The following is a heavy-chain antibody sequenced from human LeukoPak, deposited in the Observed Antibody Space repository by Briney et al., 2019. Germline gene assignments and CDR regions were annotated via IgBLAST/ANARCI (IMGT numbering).Heavy chain of an antibody. V-gene: IGHV7-4-1*02. CDR1: GYTFTNYA. Sequence: ASVKVSCKASGYTFTNYAMNWVRQAPGQGLEWMGWINTNTGNPTYAQGFTGRFVFSLDTSVSTAYLQISSLKAEDPAVYHCARDKLEWLFLNFGYNWFDPWGQGNLVSVSS. CDR3: ARDKLEWLFLNFGYNWFDP. D-gene: IGHD3-3*01. CDR2: INTNTGNP. J-gene: IGHJ5*02.